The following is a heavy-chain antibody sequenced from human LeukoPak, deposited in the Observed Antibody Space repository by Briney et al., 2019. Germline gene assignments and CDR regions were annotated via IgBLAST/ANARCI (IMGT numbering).Heavy chain of an antibody. CDR2: IWYGGSNT. CDR3: AKARLGSSSWYFDY. J-gene: IGHJ4*02. Sequence: GGSLRLSCAASGFTFSNFGMHWVRQAPGKGLEWVAVIWYGGSNTYYADSVKGRFTISRDNSKNTLYLQMNSLRAEDTAVYYCAKARLGSSSWYFDYWGQGTLVTVSS. D-gene: IGHD6-6*01. CDR1: GFTFSNFG. V-gene: IGHV3-33*06.